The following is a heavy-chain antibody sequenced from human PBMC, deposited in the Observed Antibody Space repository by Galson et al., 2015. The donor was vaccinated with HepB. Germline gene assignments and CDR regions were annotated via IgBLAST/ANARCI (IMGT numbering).Heavy chain of an antibody. J-gene: IGHJ6*02. D-gene: IGHD2-2*01. V-gene: IGHV1-8*01. CDR2: MNPNSGNT. CDR3: ARDIVVVPAAASSNYYYYGMDV. CDR1: GYTFTSYD. Sequence: SVKVSCKASGYTFTSYDINWVRQATGQGLEWMGWMNPNSGNTGYAQKFQGRVTMTRNTSISTAYMELSSLRSEDTAVYYCARDIVVVPAAASSNYYYYGMDVWGQGTTVTVSS.